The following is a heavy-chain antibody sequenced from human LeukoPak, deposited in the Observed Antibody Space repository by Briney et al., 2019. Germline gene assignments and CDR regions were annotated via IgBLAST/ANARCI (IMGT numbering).Heavy chain of an antibody. CDR1: GFTFSSYE. CDR3: ARDLGSGWYRAFDI. J-gene: IGHJ3*02. CDR2: ISSSGSTI. V-gene: IGHV3-48*03. Sequence: PGGSLRLSCAASGFTFSSYEMNWVRQAPGKGLEWVSYISSSGSTIYYADSVKGRFTISRDNAKISLYLQMNSLRAEDTAVYYCARDLGSGWYRAFDIWGQGTMVTVSS. D-gene: IGHD6-19*01.